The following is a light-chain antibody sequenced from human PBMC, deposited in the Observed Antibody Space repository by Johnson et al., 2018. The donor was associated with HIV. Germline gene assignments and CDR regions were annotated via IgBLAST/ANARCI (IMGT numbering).Light chain of an antibody. CDR2: EIN. V-gene: IGLV1-51*02. CDR1: SSNIGNNY. CDR3: GTWDSSLRAYV. Sequence: QSALTQPPSVSAAPGQKVTISCSGSSSNIGNNYISWFQHLPGSAPKLLIYEINKRPSGIPYRFSGSKSGTSATLGITGLQTGDEADYYCGTWDSSLRAYVFGTGTKVSVL. J-gene: IGLJ1*01.